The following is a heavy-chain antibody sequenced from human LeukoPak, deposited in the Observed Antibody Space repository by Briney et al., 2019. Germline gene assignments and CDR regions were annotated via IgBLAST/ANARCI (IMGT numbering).Heavy chain of an antibody. J-gene: IGHJ4*02. CDR2: IYSGGST. D-gene: IGHD3-16*01. CDR1: GFTVSSNY. Sequence: GGSLRLSSAASGFTVSSNYMSWVRQAPGKGLEWVSVIYSGGSTYYADSVKGRFTISRDNSKNTLYLQMNSLRAEDTAVYYCARGDFMITFGGGYYFDYWGQGTLVTVSS. CDR3: ARGDFMITFGGGYYFDY. V-gene: IGHV3-66*01.